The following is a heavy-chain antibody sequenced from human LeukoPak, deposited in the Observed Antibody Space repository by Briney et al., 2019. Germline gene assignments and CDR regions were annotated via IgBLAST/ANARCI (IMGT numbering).Heavy chain of an antibody. CDR2: INHSGNT. Sequence: PSETLSLTCAVYGGSFSDTYWSWIRQSPGKGLEWIGEINHSGNTNYNPSLESRVTISVDTSKNQFSLKLTSVTSADTAVYYCAREGGAPESYSSDSGTYCSDFIGYWGQGTLVTVSS. J-gene: IGHJ4*02. CDR3: AREGGAPESYSSDSGTYCSDFIGY. D-gene: IGHD3-10*01. V-gene: IGHV4-34*01. CDR1: GGSFSDTY.